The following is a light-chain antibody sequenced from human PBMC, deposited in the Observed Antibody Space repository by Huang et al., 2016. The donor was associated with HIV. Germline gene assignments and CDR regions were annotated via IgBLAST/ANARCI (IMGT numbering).Light chain of an antibody. V-gene: IGKV1-5*03. J-gene: IGKJ1*01. CDR2: KAS. CDR3: QQYNMYPWT. Sequence: DIQMTQSPSTLSASVGDRVTITCRASQSISSGLALYQQKPGKAPNLLIYKASTLQSGVPSRFSGSGSGTEFTLTISSLQPDDFAAYYCQQYNMYPWTFGQGTKVEIK. CDR1: QSISSG.